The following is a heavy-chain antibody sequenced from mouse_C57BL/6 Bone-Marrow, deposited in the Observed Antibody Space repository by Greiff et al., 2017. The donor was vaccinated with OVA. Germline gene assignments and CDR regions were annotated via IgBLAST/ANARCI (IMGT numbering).Heavy chain of an antibody. Sequence: EVMLVESGGGLVQPGGSLKLSCAASGFTFSDYGMAWVRQAPRKGPEWVAFISNLAYSIYYADTVTGRFTISRENAKNTLYLEMSSLRSEDTAMYYCARHPITTVVKDYAMDYWGQGTSVTVSS. CDR3: ARHPITTVVKDYAMDY. CDR2: ISNLAYSI. CDR1: GFTFSDYG. J-gene: IGHJ4*01. V-gene: IGHV5-15*01. D-gene: IGHD1-1*01.